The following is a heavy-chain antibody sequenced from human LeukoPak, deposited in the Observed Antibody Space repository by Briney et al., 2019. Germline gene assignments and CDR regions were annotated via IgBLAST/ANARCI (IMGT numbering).Heavy chain of an antibody. CDR2: MNLNSGNT. J-gene: IGHJ6*02. V-gene: IGHV1-8*01. D-gene: IGHD6-13*01. CDR1: GYTFTSYD. CDR3: ARELGSSWYGYYYYGMDV. Sequence: ASVKVSCTASGYTFTSYDINWVRQATGQGLEWMGWMNLNSGNTGYAQKFQGRVTMTRNTSISTAYMELSSLRSEDTAGYYCARELGSSWYGYYYYGMDVWGQGATVTVSS.